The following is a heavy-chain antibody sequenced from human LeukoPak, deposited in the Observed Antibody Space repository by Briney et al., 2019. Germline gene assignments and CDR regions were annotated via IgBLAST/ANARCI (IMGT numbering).Heavy chain of an antibody. V-gene: IGHV4-34*01. CDR2: TNDRGST. CDR3: VRGGAQQLET. D-gene: IGHD6-13*01. Sequence: SETLSLTCAVYGGSFSGDYWSWIRQNPGKGLEWIGETNDRGSTTYNPSLKSRVTMTIDTSKKQASLRLSSMTVADTAVYCCVRGGAQQLETWGQGTLATVSS. J-gene: IGHJ5*02. CDR1: GGSFSGDY.